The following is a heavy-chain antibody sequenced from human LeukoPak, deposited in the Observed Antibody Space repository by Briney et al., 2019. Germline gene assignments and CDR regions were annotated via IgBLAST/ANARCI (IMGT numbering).Heavy chain of an antibody. CDR2: ISWNSGYI. J-gene: IGHJ4*02. V-gene: IGHV3-9*01. Sequence: GRSLRLSCAASGFTFDNYAMHWVRQAPGQGLEWLYIISWNSGYIGYADSVKGRFTISRDNAKKSLDLQMNSLRAEDTAFYYCAKVRGTYSSGYFFDYWGQGTLVTVSS. CDR3: AKVRGTYSSGYFFDY. D-gene: IGHD6-19*01. CDR1: GFTFDNYA.